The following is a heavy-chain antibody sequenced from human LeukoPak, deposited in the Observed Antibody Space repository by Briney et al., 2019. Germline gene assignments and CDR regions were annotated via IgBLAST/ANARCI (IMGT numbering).Heavy chain of an antibody. Sequence: SETLSLTCTVSGGSIINDNYCWGWIRQPPGKGLEWIGSLYYSGNTYYNPSLKSRVAMSVDTSKNQFSLKLSSVTAADTAVYYCARGQDCSSSSCYVDGNWLGPWGQGTLVTVSS. D-gene: IGHD2-2*01. CDR2: LYYSGNT. J-gene: IGHJ5*02. CDR1: GGSIINDNYC. CDR3: ARGQDCSSSSCYVDGNWLGP. V-gene: IGHV4-39*01.